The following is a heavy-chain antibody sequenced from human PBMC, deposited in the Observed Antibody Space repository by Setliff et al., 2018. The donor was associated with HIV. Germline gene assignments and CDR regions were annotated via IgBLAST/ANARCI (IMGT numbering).Heavy chain of an antibody. CDR2: IIPILEIT. J-gene: IGHJ3*02. CDR3: AGPRGDEAFDI. V-gene: IGHV1-69*10. D-gene: IGHD3-10*01. CDR1: GGTSSTYA. Sequence: ASVKVSCKASGGTSSTYAMNWVRQAPGQGLEWMGQIIPILEITSYAQKFQGRLTLTADESTTTMYMELSSLRSDDTAVYYCAGPRGDEAFDIWGQGTMVTVSS.